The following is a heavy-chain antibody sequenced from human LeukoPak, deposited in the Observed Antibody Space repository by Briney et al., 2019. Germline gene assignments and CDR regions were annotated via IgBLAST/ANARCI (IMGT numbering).Heavy chain of an antibody. CDR1: GFTVSSNY. CDR2: ISYDGSNK. V-gene: IGHV3-30*18. Sequence: PGGSLRLSCAASGFTVSSNYMSWVRQAPGKGLEWVAVISYDGSNKYYADSVKGRFTISRDNSKNTLYLQMNSLRAEDTAVYYCAKDRGPIVVVIKDPYYFDYWGQGTLVTVSS. J-gene: IGHJ4*02. D-gene: IGHD3-22*01. CDR3: AKDRGPIVVVIKDPYYFDY.